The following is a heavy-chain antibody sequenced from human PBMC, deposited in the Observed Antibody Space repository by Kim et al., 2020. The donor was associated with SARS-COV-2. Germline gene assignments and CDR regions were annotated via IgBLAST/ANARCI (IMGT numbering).Heavy chain of an antibody. CDR2: ISGNGGST. J-gene: IGHJ4*02. CDR1: GFTFSSYA. CDR3: AKGDDFWSGYPD. D-gene: IGHD3-3*01. V-gene: IGHV3-23*01. Sequence: GGSLRLSCAASGFTFSSYAMSWVRQAPGKGLEWVSAISGNGGSTYYADSVKGRFTISRDNSKNTLYLQMNSLRAEDTAVYYCAKGDDFWSGYPDWGQGTLVTVSS.